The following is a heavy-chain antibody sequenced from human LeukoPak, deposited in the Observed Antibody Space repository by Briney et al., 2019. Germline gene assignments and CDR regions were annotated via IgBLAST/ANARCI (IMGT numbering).Heavy chain of an antibody. V-gene: IGHV4-59*08. CDR1: GASISSYY. Sequence: SETLSLTCTVSGASISSYYWSWIRQPPGKGLEWIGYISYSGSTNYNPSLKSRVTISADTSKNQVSLTLSSVTAADTAVYYCARHPGLYFFDYWGQGTLVTVSS. CDR3: ARHPGLYFFDY. J-gene: IGHJ4*02. CDR2: ISYSGST.